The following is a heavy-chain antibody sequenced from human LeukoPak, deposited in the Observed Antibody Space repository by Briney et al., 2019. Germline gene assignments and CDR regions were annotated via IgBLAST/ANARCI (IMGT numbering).Heavy chain of an antibody. CDR1: GFTVSSNY. V-gene: IGHV3-66*01. CDR3: ARIVTFGSYYMDV. Sequence: GGSLRLSCAASGFTVSSNYMSWVRQAPGKGLEWVSVIYSGGSTYYADSVKGRFTISRDNSKNTLYLQMNSLRAEDTAVYYCARIVTFGSYYMDVWGKGTTVTTSS. J-gene: IGHJ6*03. D-gene: IGHD3-16*01. CDR2: IYSGGST.